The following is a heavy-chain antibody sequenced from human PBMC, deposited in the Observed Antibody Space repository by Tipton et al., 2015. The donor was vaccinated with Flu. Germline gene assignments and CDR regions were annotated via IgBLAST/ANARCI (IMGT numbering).Heavy chain of an antibody. CDR2: IYYSGST. J-gene: IGHJ4*02. D-gene: IGHD1-26*01. CDR1: GGSISSSSYY. V-gene: IGHV4-39*07. Sequence: TLSLTCTVSGGSISSSSYYWGWIRQPPGKGLEWIGSIYYSGSTYYNPSLKSRVIISVDTSKNQFSLKLSSVTAADTAVYYCARGRPEWELQTYYFDYWGQGTLVTVSS. CDR3: ARGRPEWELQTYYFDY.